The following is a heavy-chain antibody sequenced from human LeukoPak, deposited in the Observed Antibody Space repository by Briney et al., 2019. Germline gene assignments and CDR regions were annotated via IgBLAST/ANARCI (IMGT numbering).Heavy chain of an antibody. CDR1: GLTFSSDA. Sequence: GGSLRLSCAASGLTFSSDAMSWVRQAPGKGLEWVSAISGGTTYYADSVRGRFAISRDNAKNTLYLQMNSLRAEDTAIYYCARGPPMYSYGSSAYHYDYFDYWGQGTLVTVSS. D-gene: IGHD3-22*01. V-gene: IGHV3-23*01. CDR2: ISGGTT. J-gene: IGHJ4*02. CDR3: ARGPPMYSYGSSAYHYDYFDY.